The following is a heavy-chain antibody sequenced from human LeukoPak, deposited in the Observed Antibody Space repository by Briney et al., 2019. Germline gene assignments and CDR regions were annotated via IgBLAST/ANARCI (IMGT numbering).Heavy chain of an antibody. J-gene: IGHJ5*02. D-gene: IGHD3-10*01. CDR2: MDPTTGGT. Sequence: GASVKVSCKASGYTFPDSYMHWVRQARGQGLEWMGWMDPTTGGTNYAQKFQGRVTMTRDTSINTGYMELTRLTLDDTAVYYCARALVRGLVKGAWFDPWGQGTLVPVSA. CDR1: GYTFPDSY. V-gene: IGHV1-2*02. CDR3: ARALVRGLVKGAWFDP.